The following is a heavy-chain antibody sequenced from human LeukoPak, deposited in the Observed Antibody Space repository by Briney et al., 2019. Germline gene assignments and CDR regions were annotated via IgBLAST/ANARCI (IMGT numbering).Heavy chain of an antibody. J-gene: IGHJ4*02. CDR1: GFTFSGSA. Sequence: GGSLRLSCTASGFTFSGSAMHWVRQASGKGLEWVGRIRSKANSYATVYAASVNGRFTISRDDSKNTAYLQMNSLKTEDTAVYYCTGEATSPDYWGQGTLVTVSS. D-gene: IGHD5-12*01. CDR2: IRSKANSYAT. CDR3: TGEATSPDY. V-gene: IGHV3-73*01.